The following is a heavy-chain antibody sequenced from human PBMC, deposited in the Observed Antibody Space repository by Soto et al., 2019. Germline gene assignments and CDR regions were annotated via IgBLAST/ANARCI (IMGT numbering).Heavy chain of an antibody. CDR2: INAANGYT. CDR3: ARGGRLDD. D-gene: IGHD6-25*01. Sequence: QVQLVQSGAEVKKPGASVKVSCKASGYSFTSFPIHWVRQAPGQGLECMGWINAANGYTRYSQKFQGRVTITRDTPATTAYMDLSSLTSEDTAVYYWARGGRLDDWGQGTLITVSS. CDR1: GYSFTSFP. V-gene: IGHV1-3*01. J-gene: IGHJ4*02.